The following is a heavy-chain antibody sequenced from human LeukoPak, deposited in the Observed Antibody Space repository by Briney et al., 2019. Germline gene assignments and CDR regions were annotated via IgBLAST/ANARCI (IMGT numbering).Heavy chain of an antibody. CDR2: IWYDGSNK. CDR1: GFTFSSYG. Sequence: TGGSLRLSCAASGFTFSSYGMHWVRQAPGKGLEWVAVIWYDGSNKYYADSVKGRFTISRDNSKNTLYPQMNSLRAEDTAVYYCANSGDSDLGIELDYWGQGTLVTVSS. D-gene: IGHD2-21*02. V-gene: IGHV3-33*06. J-gene: IGHJ4*02. CDR3: ANSGDSDLGIELDY.